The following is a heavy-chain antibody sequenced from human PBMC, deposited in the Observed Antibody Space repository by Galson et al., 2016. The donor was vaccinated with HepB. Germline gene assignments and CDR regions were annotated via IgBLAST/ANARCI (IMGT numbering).Heavy chain of an antibody. CDR2: ISHDIVNK. CDR3: ARANRRDSSGYFYYYGMDV. J-gene: IGHJ6*02. Sequence: SLRLSCAASGFTFSSYGMHWVRQAPGKGLEWVAVISHDIVNKFYADSVKGRFTISRDNSKNTLYLQMNSLRAEDTAVYYCARANRRDSSGYFYYYGMDVWGQGTTVTVSS. V-gene: IGHV3-30-3*01. D-gene: IGHD3-22*01. CDR1: GFTFSSYG.